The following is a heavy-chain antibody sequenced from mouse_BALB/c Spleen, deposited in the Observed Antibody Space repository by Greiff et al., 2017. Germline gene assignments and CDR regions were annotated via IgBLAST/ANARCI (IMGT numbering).Heavy chain of an antibody. Sequence: VKVVESGPGLVAPSQSLSITCTVSGFSLTSYGVHWVRQPPGKGLEWLGVIWAGGSTNYNSALMSRLSISKDNSKSQVFLKMNSLQTDDTAMYYCARDPHSLLRLDYAMDYWGQGTSVTVSS. CDR2: IWAGGST. CDR3: ARDPHSLLRLDYAMDY. D-gene: IGHD1-2*01. CDR1: GFSLTSYG. V-gene: IGHV2-9*02. J-gene: IGHJ4*01.